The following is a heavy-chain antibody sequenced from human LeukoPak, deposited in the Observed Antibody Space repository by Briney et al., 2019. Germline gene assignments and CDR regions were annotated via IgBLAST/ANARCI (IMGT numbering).Heavy chain of an antibody. D-gene: IGHD3-10*01. J-gene: IGHJ4*02. V-gene: IGHV4-61*02. CDR2: IYTSGST. CDR3: AGNYYGSGSYYSEDRY. Sequence: SETLSLTCIVSGGSISSGRYYWNWIRRPAGKGLEWIGRIYTSGSTNYNPSLKSRVTISVDTSKNQFSLKLSSVTAADTAVYYCAGNYYGSGSYYSEDRYWGQGTLVTVSS. CDR1: GGSISSGRYY.